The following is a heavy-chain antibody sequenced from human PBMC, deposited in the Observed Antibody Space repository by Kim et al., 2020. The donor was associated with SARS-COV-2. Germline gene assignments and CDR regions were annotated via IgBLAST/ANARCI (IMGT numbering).Heavy chain of an antibody. V-gene: IGHV3-23*01. CDR3: AKEGSLDAFDI. Sequence: YCADPVKGRFTISRDNSKNRLSLQMNSLRAGDTAVYYCAKEGSLDAFDIWGQGTMVTVSS. J-gene: IGHJ3*02.